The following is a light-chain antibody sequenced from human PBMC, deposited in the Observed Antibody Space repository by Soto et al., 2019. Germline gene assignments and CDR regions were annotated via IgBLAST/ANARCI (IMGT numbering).Light chain of an antibody. CDR2: DVT. V-gene: IGLV2-14*01. CDR1: SSDIDRYDY. Sequence: QSALTQPASVSGSPGQSITISCTGTSSDIDRYDYVSWYQQHPGKAPKVMIYDVTNRPSGIANRFSGSKSGNTASLTISGLQAEDEADYYCSSFTSTSTPVVFGGGTKLTVL. CDR3: SSFTSTSTPVV. J-gene: IGLJ2*01.